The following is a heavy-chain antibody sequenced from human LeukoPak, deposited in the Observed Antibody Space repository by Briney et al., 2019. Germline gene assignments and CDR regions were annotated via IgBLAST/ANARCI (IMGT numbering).Heavy chain of an antibody. CDR1: GFTFSGSA. V-gene: IGHV3-73*01. D-gene: IGHD3-22*01. Sequence: GGSLRLSCAASGFTFSGSAMHWVRQASGKGLEWVGRIRSKANSYATAYVASVKGRFTISRDDSKNTAYLQMNSLKTEDTAVYYCTRRGSSGYLDYWGQGTLVTVSS. CDR2: IRSKANSYAT. J-gene: IGHJ4*02. CDR3: TRRGSSGYLDY.